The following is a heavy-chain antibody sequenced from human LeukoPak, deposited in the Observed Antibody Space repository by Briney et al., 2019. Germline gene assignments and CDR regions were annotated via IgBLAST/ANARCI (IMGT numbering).Heavy chain of an antibody. D-gene: IGHD1-26*01. CDR2: IYTSGST. CDR1: GGSISSYY. V-gene: IGHV4-4*07. Sequence: PSETLSLTCTVSGGSISSYYWSWIRQPAGKGLEWIGRIYTSGSTNYNPSLKSRVTMSVDTSKNQFSLKLSSVTAADTAVYYCARDSIPSYSGSYYFDYWGQGTLVTVSS. CDR3: ARDSIPSYSGSYYFDY. J-gene: IGHJ4*02.